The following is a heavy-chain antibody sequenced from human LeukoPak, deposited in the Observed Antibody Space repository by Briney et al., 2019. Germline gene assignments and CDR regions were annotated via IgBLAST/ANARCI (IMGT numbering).Heavy chain of an antibody. D-gene: IGHD2-2*02. CDR1: GYSFTSYW. CDR3: ARSARDCSSTSCYIDY. CDR2: IYPGDSDT. Sequence: GESLKISCKGSGYSFTSYWIGWVRQMPGKGLEWMGIIYPGDSDTRYSPSFQGPVTISADKSISTAYLQWSSLKASDTAMYYCARSARDCSSTSCYIDYWGQGTLVTVSS. J-gene: IGHJ4*02. V-gene: IGHV5-51*01.